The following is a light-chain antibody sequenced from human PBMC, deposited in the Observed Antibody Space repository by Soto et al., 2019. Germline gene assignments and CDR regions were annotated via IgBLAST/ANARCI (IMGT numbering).Light chain of an antibody. CDR2: EVS. CDR1: SSDVGNYNY. Sequence: QSALTQPASVSGSPGQSIIISCTGTSSDVGNYNYVSWYQQHPGKAPKLIIYEVSNRPSGVSDRFSASKSGNTASLTISGLQAEDEADYYCNSYTTSTTLVFGGGTKLTVL. V-gene: IGLV2-14*01. CDR3: NSYTTSTTLV. J-gene: IGLJ2*01.